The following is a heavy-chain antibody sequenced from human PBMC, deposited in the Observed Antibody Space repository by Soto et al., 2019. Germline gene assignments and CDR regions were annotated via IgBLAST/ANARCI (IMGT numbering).Heavy chain of an antibody. CDR3: ARDVPPNWFHS. CDR2: INRDANDI. D-gene: IGHD3-10*02. J-gene: IGHJ5*01. Sequence: EVQLVESGGGLVQPGGSLRLSCEASRGAFGDYWMHWVRQAPGKGLVWVSRINRDANDIIYADSVKGRFTASRDNAKDMVVLQMNSLGVQDKAGDYCARDVPPNWFHSWGQGTLVTVS. CDR1: RGAFGDYW. V-gene: IGHV3-74*01.